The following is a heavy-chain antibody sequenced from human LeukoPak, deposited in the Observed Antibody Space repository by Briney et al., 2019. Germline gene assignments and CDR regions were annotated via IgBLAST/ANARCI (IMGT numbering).Heavy chain of an antibody. Sequence: SESLSLTCAVYGGSFSGYYWSWIRQPPGKGLEWIGEINHSGSTNYNPSLKSRVTISVDTSKNQFSLKLSSVTAADTAVYYCARRLLLLRYFDYWGQGTLVTVSS. CDR1: GGSFSGYY. V-gene: IGHV4-34*01. J-gene: IGHJ4*02. D-gene: IGHD3-3*01. CDR3: ARRLLLLRYFDY. CDR2: INHSGST.